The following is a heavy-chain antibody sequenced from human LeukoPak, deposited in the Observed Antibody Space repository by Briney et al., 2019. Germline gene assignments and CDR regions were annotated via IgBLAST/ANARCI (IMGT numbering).Heavy chain of an antibody. J-gene: IGHJ4*02. CDR2: IKQDGSEK. D-gene: IGHD4-11*01. Sequence: PGGSLRLSCAAAGFTFSSYWISWVRQPPGNGRGWVANIKQDGSEKYYVDSVKGRFTISRDNAKNSLYLQMNSLRAEDTAVYYCARVGGSYSNYANAYWGQGTLVTVSS. V-gene: IGHV3-7*01. CDR1: GFTFSSYW. CDR3: ARVGGSYSNYANAY.